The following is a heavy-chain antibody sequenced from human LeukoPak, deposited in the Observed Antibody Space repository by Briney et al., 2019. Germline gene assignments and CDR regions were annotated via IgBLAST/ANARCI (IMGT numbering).Heavy chain of an antibody. V-gene: IGHV3-74*01. CDR1: GFTFSNYW. J-gene: IGHJ4*02. CDR3: TGGGSIVVAGN. Sequence: GGSLRLSCAASGFTFSNYWMHWVRQAPGKGLVWVSRINSDGTSINYADSVKGRFTMSRDNAKNTLYLQMNSLRVEDTAVYYCTGGGSIVVAGNWGQGTLVTVSS. D-gene: IGHD6-19*01. CDR2: INSDGTSI.